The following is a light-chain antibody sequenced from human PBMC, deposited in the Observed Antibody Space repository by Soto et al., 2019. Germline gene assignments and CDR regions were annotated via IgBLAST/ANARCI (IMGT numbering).Light chain of an antibody. CDR3: RQYVRSPYT. CDR1: QTASCSH. J-gene: IGKJ2*01. Sequence: IVFAQSHCPLPLSPTEKATLSCRVSQTASCSHLAGYQQKPGQSPRSLIYDASSRAAGGSDRFSGSGSGTDFTLTISRREPEDFAVYYCRQYVRSPYTFGQGTKVDIK. V-gene: IGKV3-20*01. CDR2: DAS.